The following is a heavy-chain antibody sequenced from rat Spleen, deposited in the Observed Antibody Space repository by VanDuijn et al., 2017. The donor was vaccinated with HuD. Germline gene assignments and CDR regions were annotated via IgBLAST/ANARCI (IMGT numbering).Heavy chain of an antibody. CDR3: ARRGYNNYDY. J-gene: IGHJ2*01. Sequence: EVQLVESGGGLVRPGRSLKVSCAASGITFSDYAMAWVRQAPKKGLEWVATISHDGSGTDYRDSVKGRFTISRDNAKSTPYLKMDSLRSEDTATYYCARRGYNNYDYWGQGVMVTVSS. D-gene: IGHD1-10*01. CDR2: ISHDGSGT. V-gene: IGHV5-17*01. CDR1: GITFSDYA.